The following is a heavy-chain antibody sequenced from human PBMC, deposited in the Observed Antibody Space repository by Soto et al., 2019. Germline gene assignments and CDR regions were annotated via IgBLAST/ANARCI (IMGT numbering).Heavy chain of an antibody. Sequence: QVQLVQSGAEVKKPGASVKVSCKASGYTFTSYDINWVRQATGQGLEWMGWMNPNSGNTGYAQKFQGRVTMTRNTSISTASMELSTLRSEDTAVYYCARERTGTTSMDVWGQGPTVTVSS. CDR1: GYTFTSYD. J-gene: IGHJ6*02. CDR2: MNPNSGNT. CDR3: ARERTGTTSMDV. D-gene: IGHD1-1*01. V-gene: IGHV1-8*01.